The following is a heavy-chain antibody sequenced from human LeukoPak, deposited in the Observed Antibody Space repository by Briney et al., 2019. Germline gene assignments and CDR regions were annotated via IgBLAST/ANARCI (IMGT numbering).Heavy chain of an antibody. CDR1: GGSISSYY. D-gene: IGHD3-10*01. CDR2: IYYSGST. Sequence: SETLSLTCAVSGGSISSYYWGWIRQPPGKGLEWIGYIYYSGSTNYNPSLKSRVTISVDTSKNQCSLKLSSVTAADTAVYYCARLPMVRGVITPFDYWGQGTLVTVSP. J-gene: IGHJ4*02. CDR3: ARLPMVRGVITPFDY. V-gene: IGHV4-59*08.